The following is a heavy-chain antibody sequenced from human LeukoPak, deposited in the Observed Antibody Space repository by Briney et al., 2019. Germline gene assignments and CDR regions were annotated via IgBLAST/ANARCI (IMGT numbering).Heavy chain of an antibody. CDR2: IKQDGSEK. CDR1: GFTFSSYW. CDR3: ARGQNTAMVTYYYYYMDV. Sequence: GGSLRLSCAASGFTFSSYWMSWVRQAPGKGLEGVANIKQDGSEKYYVDSVKGRFTISRDNAKNSLYLQMNSLRAEDTAVYYCARGQNTAMVTYYYYYMDVWGKGTTVTVSS. J-gene: IGHJ6*03. V-gene: IGHV3-7*01. D-gene: IGHD5-18*01.